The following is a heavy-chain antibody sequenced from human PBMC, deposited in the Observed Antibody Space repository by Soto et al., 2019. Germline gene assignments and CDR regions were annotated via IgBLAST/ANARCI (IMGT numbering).Heavy chain of an antibody. CDR1: GFTFSSYS. D-gene: IGHD2-15*01. CDR2: ISSSSSNI. Sequence: EVQLVESGGGLVQPGGSLRLSCTASGFTFSSYSMNWVRQAPGKGLEWVSYISSSSSNIYYADSVKGRFAISRDNAKNSLYLQMNSLRVEDTAVSYCARDRAEYCGGVSCNEFDSWGQGTLVTVSS. J-gene: IGHJ4*02. CDR3: ARDRAEYCGGVSCNEFDS. V-gene: IGHV3-48*01.